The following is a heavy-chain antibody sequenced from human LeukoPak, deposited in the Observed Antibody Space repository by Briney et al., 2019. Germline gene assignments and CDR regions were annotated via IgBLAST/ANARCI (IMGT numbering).Heavy chain of an antibody. J-gene: IGHJ3*01. CDR3: ARDPEGGAFDL. CDR2: ISWNSGRI. Sequence: GGSLRLSCAASGFTFDDYAMHWVRQAPGKGLEWVSGISWNSGRIGYADSVKGRFTISRDNAKNSLYLQMNNLRDEDTAIYYCARDPEGGAFDLWGQGTMVTVSS. D-gene: IGHD3-16*01. CDR1: GFTFDDYA. V-gene: IGHV3-9*01.